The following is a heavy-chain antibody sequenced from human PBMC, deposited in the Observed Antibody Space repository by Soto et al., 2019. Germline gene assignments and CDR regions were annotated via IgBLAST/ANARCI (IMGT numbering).Heavy chain of an antibody. CDR1: GGSVSSGSYY. J-gene: IGHJ4*02. V-gene: IGHV4-61*01. D-gene: IGHD1-26*01. CDR2: IYYSGST. CDR3: AREGAGGFDY. Sequence: QVQLQESGPGLVKPSETLSLTCTVSGGSVSSGSYYWSWIRQPPGKGLEWIGYIYYSGSTNYNPALKSRVTISVDTSKNQFSLKLSSVTAADTAVYYCAREGAGGFDYWGQGTLVTVSS.